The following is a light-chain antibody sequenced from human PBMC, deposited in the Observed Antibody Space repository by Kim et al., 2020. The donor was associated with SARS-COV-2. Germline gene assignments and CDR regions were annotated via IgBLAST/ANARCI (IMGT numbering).Light chain of an antibody. Sequence: DIQMTQSPSTLSASVGDRVTITCRASQSISSWFAWYQQKPGKAPKRLIYEASSLERGVPSRFSGSGSGTEITLTISSLQPDDVATYYCQQYNSYSCTFGQGDKVDIK. CDR1: QSISSW. CDR2: EAS. V-gene: IGKV1-5*01. J-gene: IGKJ1*01. CDR3: QQYNSYSCT.